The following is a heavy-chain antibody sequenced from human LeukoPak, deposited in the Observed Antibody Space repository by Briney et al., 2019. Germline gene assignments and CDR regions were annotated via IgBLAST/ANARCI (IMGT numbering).Heavy chain of an antibody. J-gene: IGHJ5*02. Sequence: GASVKVSCKASGGTFSSYAISWVRQAPGQGLEWMGGIIPIFGTANYAQKFQGRVTITTDESTSTAYMELSSLRSEDTAVYYCARGGSSWDNWFDPWGQGTLVTVSS. CDR3: ARGGSSWDNWFDP. CDR2: IIPIFGTA. D-gene: IGHD6-13*01. V-gene: IGHV1-69*05. CDR1: GGTFSSYA.